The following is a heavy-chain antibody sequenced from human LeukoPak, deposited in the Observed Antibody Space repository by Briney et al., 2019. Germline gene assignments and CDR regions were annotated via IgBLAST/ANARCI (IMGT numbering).Heavy chain of an antibody. CDR1: GGTFSSYA. D-gene: IGHD3-22*01. J-gene: IGHJ3*02. CDR2: IIPIFGTG. CDR3: ARVLSPEDYYDSSGYSVTETRAFDI. V-gene: IGHV1-69*05. Sequence: GASVKVSCKAFGGTFSSYAISWVRQAPGQGLEWMGGIIPIFGTGNYAQKFQGRVTITTDESTSTAYMELSSLRSEDTAVYYCARVLSPEDYYDSSGYSVTETRAFDIWGQGTMVTVSS.